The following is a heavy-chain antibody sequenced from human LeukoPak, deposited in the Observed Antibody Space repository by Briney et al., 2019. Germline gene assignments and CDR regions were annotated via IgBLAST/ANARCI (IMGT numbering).Heavy chain of an antibody. J-gene: IGHJ4*02. D-gene: IGHD1-26*01. Sequence: GGSLRLSCAASGFTFSSYGMHWVRQAPGKGLEWVAFIRYDGSNKYYTDSVKGRFTISRDNSKNTLYLQMNSLRAEDTAVYYCARDKIVGATHFDYWGQGTLVTVSS. V-gene: IGHV3-30*02. CDR3: ARDKIVGATHFDY. CDR2: IRYDGSNK. CDR1: GFTFSSYG.